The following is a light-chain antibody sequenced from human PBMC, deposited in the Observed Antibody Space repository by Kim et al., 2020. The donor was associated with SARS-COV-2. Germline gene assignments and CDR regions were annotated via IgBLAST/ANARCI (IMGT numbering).Light chain of an antibody. Sequence: ASEGDTVTSTCRASQSIITWLAWYQQKPGKAPNLLIYATSTLQSGVPLRFSGSGSGTNFNLSINSLQPEDVANYYCQQAYTFPLTFGGGTKVDIK. J-gene: IGKJ4*01. V-gene: IGKV1-12*01. CDR1: QSIITW. CDR3: QQAYTFPLT. CDR2: ATS.